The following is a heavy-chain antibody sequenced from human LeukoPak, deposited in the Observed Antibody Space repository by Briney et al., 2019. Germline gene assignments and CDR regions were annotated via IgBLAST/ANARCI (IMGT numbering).Heavy chain of an antibody. CDR2: IYSGETT. CDR3: AGTNYYDSSGYYRLDY. J-gene: IGHJ4*02. CDR1: GLTVSSNY. V-gene: IGHV3-53*04. Sequence: GGSLRLSCAASGLTVSSNYMSWVRQAPGKGLEWVSVIYSGETTYYADSVKGRFTISRHNSKNTLYPQMNSLRAEDTAVYYCAGTNYYDSSGYYRLDYWGQGTLVTVSS. D-gene: IGHD3-22*01.